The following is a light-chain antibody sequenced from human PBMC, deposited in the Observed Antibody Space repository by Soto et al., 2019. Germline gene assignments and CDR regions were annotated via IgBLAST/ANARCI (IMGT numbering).Light chain of an antibody. CDR3: QQTFSAFYT. CDR2: AAS. V-gene: IGKV1-39*01. Sequence: DIQLTQSPSSLSASAGDRVTITCRASQSISTYLNWYQQKPGEAPNLLIYAASSLQSGVPSRFSGTGSGTDFTLTITSLQPEDFATYFCQQTFSAFYTFGQGTKLEIK. CDR1: QSISTY. J-gene: IGKJ2*01.